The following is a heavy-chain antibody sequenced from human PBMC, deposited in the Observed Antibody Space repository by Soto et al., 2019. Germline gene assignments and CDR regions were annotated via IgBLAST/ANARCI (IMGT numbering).Heavy chain of an antibody. Sequence: SQTLSLTCAISGDSVSSNSAAWNWIRQSPSRGLEWLGRTYYRSKWYNDYAVSVKSRITINPDTSKNQFSLQLNSVTPEDTAVYYCARVSRVWYSSGWHSTKGYYYYSGMDVWGQGTKVTVYS. J-gene: IGHJ6*02. CDR1: GDSVSSNSAA. D-gene: IGHD6-19*01. V-gene: IGHV6-1*01. CDR2: TYYRSKWYN. CDR3: ARVSRVWYSSGWHSTKGYYYYSGMDV.